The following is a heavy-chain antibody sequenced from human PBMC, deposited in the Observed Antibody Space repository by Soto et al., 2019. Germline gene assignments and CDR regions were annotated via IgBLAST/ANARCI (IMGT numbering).Heavy chain of an antibody. CDR2: INAGNGNT. CDR1: GYTFTSYA. D-gene: IGHD4-17*01. V-gene: IGHV1-3*01. J-gene: IGHJ4*02. Sequence: QVQLVQSGAEVKKPGASVKVSCKASGYTFTSYARHWVRQAPGQRLEGMGWINAGNGNTKYSQKFQGRVPITRDTSASTAYLELSSLRSEDTAVYYCARETVTVRPFDYWGQGTLVTVSS. CDR3: ARETVTVRPFDY.